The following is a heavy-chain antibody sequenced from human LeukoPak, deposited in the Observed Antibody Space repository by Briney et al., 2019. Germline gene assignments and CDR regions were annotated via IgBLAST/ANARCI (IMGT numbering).Heavy chain of an antibody. Sequence: GESLRLSCAVSGFTFTNYDMSWVRQAPGKGLEWVSNISGRGTSINYADSVKGRFSISRDNSKNTMYLQMNSLSAEDTAVYYCVRNDTSGVGLDYWGQGTLVTVSS. D-gene: IGHD3-3*01. J-gene: IGHJ4*02. V-gene: IGHV3-23*01. CDR2: ISGRGTSI. CDR1: GFTFTNYD. CDR3: VRNDTSGVGLDY.